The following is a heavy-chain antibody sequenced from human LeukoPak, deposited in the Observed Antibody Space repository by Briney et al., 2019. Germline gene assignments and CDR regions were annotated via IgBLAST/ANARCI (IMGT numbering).Heavy chain of an antibody. Sequence: PSETLSLTCSVSGGSTSSYYWSWIRQPPGKQLEWIGYIYYSGSTNYNPSLKSRVTISIDTSKNQFSLKLSSVTAADTAVYYCARDRREVVTPGAFDIWGQGTMVTVSS. V-gene: IGHV4-59*12. CDR3: ARDRREVVTPGAFDI. D-gene: IGHD4-23*01. CDR2: IYYSGST. CDR1: GGSTSSYY. J-gene: IGHJ3*02.